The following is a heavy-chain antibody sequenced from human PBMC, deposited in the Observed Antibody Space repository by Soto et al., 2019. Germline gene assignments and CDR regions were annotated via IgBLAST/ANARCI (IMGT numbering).Heavy chain of an antibody. CDR3: AKPKDGDYADY. V-gene: IGHV3-30*18. CDR2: ISYDGSNK. CDR1: GFTFSSYG. Sequence: QVQLVESGGGVVQPGRSLRLSCAASGFTFSSYGMHWVRQAPGKGLEWVAVISYDGSNKYYADSVKGRFTISRDNSKNTLYLQMNSLRAEDTAVYYCAKPKDGDYADYWGQGTPVTVSS. D-gene: IGHD4-17*01. J-gene: IGHJ4*02.